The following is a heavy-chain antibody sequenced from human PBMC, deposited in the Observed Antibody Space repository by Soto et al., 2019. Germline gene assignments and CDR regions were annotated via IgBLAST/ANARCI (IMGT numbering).Heavy chain of an antibody. CDR2: ISSSSDTT. V-gene: IGHV3-48*01. CDR3: ARAPNYYDNTSYYYRPLDY. D-gene: IGHD3-22*01. Sequence: EVQLVESGGGLVQPGGSLRLSCAASGFTFSAYSMNWVRQAPGKGLEWVSFISSSSDTTYYADSVEGRFTVSRDNAKNSLYLQVNSLRADDTAVYYCARAPNYYDNTSYYYRPLDYWGQGTLVTVSS. CDR1: GFTFSAYS. J-gene: IGHJ4*02.